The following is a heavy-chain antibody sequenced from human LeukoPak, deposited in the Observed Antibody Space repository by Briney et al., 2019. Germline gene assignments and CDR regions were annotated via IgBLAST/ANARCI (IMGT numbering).Heavy chain of an antibody. Sequence: TSETLSLTCTVSGGSISSSSYYWGWIRQPPGKGLEWIGSIYYSGSTYYNPSLKSRVTISVDTSKNQFSLRLSSVTAADTAVYYCARHPSSWIDSMDVWGQGTTVTVSS. CDR2: IYYSGST. V-gene: IGHV4-39*01. CDR3: ARHPSSWIDSMDV. CDR1: GGSISSSSYY. J-gene: IGHJ6*02. D-gene: IGHD2-2*03.